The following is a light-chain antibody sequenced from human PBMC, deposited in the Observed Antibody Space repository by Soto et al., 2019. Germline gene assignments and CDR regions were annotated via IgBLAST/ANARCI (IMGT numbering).Light chain of an antibody. V-gene: IGLV2-11*01. CDR3: CSYAGSYV. CDR2: DVS. CDR1: SSYVGGYSY. J-gene: IGLJ1*01. Sequence: QSVLTQPRSVSGSPGQSVTISCTGTSSYVGGYSYVSWYQQHPGKAPKLIIYDVSQRPSGVPERFSGSTSGNAASLTISGLLTEDEADYFCCSYAGSYVFGTGTKVTVL.